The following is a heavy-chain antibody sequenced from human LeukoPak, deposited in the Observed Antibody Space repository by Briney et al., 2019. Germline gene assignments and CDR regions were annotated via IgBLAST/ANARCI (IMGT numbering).Heavy chain of an antibody. CDR2: IHHSGGT. CDR1: GESMIGHY. V-gene: IGHV4-34*01. J-gene: IGHJ4*02. Sequence: SETLSLTCAVYGESMIGHYWTWIRQPPGKRLKWIGEIHHSGGTNSNPSLKNRVTMSIDMSKNQFSLKLNSVTAADTAVYYCARPTASGSGRAYDHWAQGNLVPVSS. CDR3: ARPTASGSGRAYDH. D-gene: IGHD3-10*01.